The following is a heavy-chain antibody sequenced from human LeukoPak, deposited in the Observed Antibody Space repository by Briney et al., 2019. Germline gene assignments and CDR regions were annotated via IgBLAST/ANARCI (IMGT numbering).Heavy chain of an antibody. CDR1: GFPFSAYA. Sequence: GGSLRLSCSASGFPFSAYAMYWVRQAPGKGLEYVSGISNNGGSSFYADSVKGRFTISRDNSKNTLYLQMSSLRAEDTAVYYCVKITSVTGGDCWGQGTRLTVSS. D-gene: IGHD1-1*01. CDR3: VKITSVTGGDC. J-gene: IGHJ4*02. V-gene: IGHV3-64D*09. CDR2: ISNNGGSS.